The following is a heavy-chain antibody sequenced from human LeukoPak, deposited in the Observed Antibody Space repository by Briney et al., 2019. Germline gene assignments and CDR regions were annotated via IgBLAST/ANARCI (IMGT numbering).Heavy chain of an antibody. CDR3: ARVRYNRSFDY. CDR1: GFTVSSNY. Sequence: GGSLRLSCAASGFTVSSNYMSWVRQAPGKGLEWASLIYSGGRTYYADSVKGRFTISRDNSKNTLYLQMNSLRAEDTAVYYCARVRYNRSFDYWGQGTLVIVSS. D-gene: IGHD5-24*01. V-gene: IGHV3-53*01. J-gene: IGHJ4*02. CDR2: IYSGGRT.